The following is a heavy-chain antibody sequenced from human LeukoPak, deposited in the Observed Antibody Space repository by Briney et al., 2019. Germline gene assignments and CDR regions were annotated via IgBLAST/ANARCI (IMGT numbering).Heavy chain of an antibody. CDR1: GGSISNGGHY. CDR2: IYYSGST. D-gene: IGHD3-9*01. V-gene: IGHV4-61*08. J-gene: IGHJ4*02. Sequence: SETLSLTCTVSGGSISNGGHYWSWIRQPPGKGLEWIGYIYYSGSTNYNPSLKSRVTISVDTSKNQFSLKLSSVTAADTAVYYCARGRPHYYDILTGYIEAYYFDYWGQGTLVTVSS. CDR3: ARGRPHYYDILTGYIEAYYFDY.